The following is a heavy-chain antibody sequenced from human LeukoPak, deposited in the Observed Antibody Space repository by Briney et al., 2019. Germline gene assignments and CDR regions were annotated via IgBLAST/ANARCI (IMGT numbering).Heavy chain of an antibody. Sequence: GGSLRLSCAASGFTFSSYSMNWVRQAPGKGLEYVSAISRSGGTTYYANSVKGRFTISRDNSKNTLYLQMGSLRAEDMAVYYCARSRDGYPDYWGQGTLVTVSS. V-gene: IGHV3-64*01. CDR2: ISRSGGTT. D-gene: IGHD5-24*01. J-gene: IGHJ4*02. CDR3: ARSRDGYPDY. CDR1: GFTFSSYS.